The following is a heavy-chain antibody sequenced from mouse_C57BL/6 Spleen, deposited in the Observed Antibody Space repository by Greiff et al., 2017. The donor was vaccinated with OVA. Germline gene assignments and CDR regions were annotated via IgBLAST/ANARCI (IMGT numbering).Heavy chain of an antibody. CDR1: GYTFTSYW. J-gene: IGHJ3*01. CDR3: SKSHYGNYGFAY. Sequence: QVQLKQPGAELVMPGASVKLSCKASGYTFTSYWMHWVKQRPGQGLEWIGEIDPSDSYTNYNQKFKGKSTLTVDKSSSTAYMQLSSLTSVDSAVXYGSKSHYGNYGFAYWGQGTLVTVSA. V-gene: IGHV1-69*01. D-gene: IGHD2-1*01. CDR2: IDPSDSYT.